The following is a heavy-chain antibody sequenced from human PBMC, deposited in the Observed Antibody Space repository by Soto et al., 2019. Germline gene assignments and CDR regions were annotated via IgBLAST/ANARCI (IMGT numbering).Heavy chain of an antibody. CDR2: ISYDGDNK. Sequence: QVQLVESGGGVVQPGRSLRLSCAASGFTFSNYVMHWVRQTPGKGLEWVAIISYDGDNKYYADSVKGRFTISRDNSKNTLYVQMNSLRGEDTAVYYCARARKEDGYNLNDYWGQGTLVTVSS. J-gene: IGHJ4*02. CDR3: ARARKEDGYNLNDY. CDR1: GFTFSNYV. D-gene: IGHD5-12*01. V-gene: IGHV3-30-3*01.